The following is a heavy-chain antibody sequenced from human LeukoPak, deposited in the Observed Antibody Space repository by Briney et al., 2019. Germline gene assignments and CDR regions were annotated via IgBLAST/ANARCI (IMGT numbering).Heavy chain of an antibody. D-gene: IGHD2-8*01. J-gene: IGHJ4*02. CDR3: SNFDF. Sequence: SETLSLTCAVYGGSFSGHYWSWVRQPPGRGLEWIGSIYYTGNTFYTPSLKSRVTISVDTSKNQFSLTLDSMTAADTAVYYCSNFDFWGQGTLVTVSS. V-gene: IGHV4-34*06. CDR2: IYYTGNT. CDR1: GGSFSGHY.